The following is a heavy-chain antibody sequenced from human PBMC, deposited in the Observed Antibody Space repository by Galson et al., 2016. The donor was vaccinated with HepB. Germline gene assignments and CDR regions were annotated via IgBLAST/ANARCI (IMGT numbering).Heavy chain of an antibody. J-gene: IGHJ3*02. D-gene: IGHD3-10*01. CDR2: IDDSETT. CDR3: ARAWGRGSYAGVFDI. V-gene: IGHV4-34*01. Sequence: EPLSLTCGVSGGSLSGYYWNWIRQTPGKGLEWIGEIDDSETTDYNPSLKSRVTISEDTSKNQFSLRLSSLTAADTAVYFCARAWGRGSYAGVFDIWGQGTPVAVSP. CDR1: GGSLSGYY.